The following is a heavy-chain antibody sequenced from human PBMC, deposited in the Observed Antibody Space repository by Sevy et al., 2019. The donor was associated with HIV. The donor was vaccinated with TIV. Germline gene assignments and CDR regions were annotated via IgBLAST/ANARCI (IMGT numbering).Heavy chain of an antibody. V-gene: IGHV4-4*02. CDR1: GGSISSVNW. CDR2: IYHGGST. Sequence: SETLSLTCAVSGGSISSVNWWHWVRQPPGKGLEWIGEIYHGGSTNYNPSLKSPVTISVDNSKNQFSLKLSSVTAAATAVYYCARGGETPRGFDPWGQGSLVTVSS. D-gene: IGHD3-16*01. CDR3: ARGGETPRGFDP. J-gene: IGHJ5*02.